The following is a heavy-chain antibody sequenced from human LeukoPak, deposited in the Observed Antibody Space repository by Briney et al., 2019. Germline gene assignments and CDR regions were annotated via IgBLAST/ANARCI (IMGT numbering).Heavy chain of an antibody. CDR2: IYPGDSDT. CDR1: GYSFNSYW. D-gene: IGHD6-13*01. CDR3: ARQAYPAVTAEYYFDY. J-gene: IGHJ4*02. V-gene: IGHV5-51*01. Sequence: GESLKISCKGSGYSFNSYWIGWVRQMPGKGLEWMGIIYPGDSDTRYSPSFQGQVTISADKSISTAYLQWGSLKASDTAMYYCARQAYPAVTAEYYFDYWGQGTLVTVSS.